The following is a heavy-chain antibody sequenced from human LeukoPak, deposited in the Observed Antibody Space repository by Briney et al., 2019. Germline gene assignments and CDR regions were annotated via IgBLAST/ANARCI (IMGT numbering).Heavy chain of an antibody. J-gene: IGHJ4*02. D-gene: IGHD5-12*01. V-gene: IGHV4-39*07. Sequence: PSETLSLTCTVSGGSLSSSSYYWGWIRQPPGKGLEWIGSIYYSGSTYYNPSLKSRVTISVDTSKNQFSLKLSSVTAADTAVYYCARVDIVATYFDYWGQGILVTVSS. CDR2: IYYSGST. CDR3: ARVDIVATYFDY. CDR1: GGSLSSSSYY.